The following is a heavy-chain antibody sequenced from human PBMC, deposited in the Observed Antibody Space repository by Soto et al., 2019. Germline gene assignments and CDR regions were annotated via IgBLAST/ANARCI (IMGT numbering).Heavy chain of an antibody. Sequence: SETLSLTCAVYGGSFSVHSWTWIRQSPGKGLEWIGDINHSGRVNYSPSLKSRVTISLDTSKNQFSLTLSAVTAADTAMYYCSTRAYDTNGYYRFDPWGQGTLVTVSS. J-gene: IGHJ5*01. D-gene: IGHD3-22*01. CDR2: INHSGRV. CDR3: STRAYDTNGYYRFDP. V-gene: IGHV4-34*01. CDR1: GGSFSVHS.